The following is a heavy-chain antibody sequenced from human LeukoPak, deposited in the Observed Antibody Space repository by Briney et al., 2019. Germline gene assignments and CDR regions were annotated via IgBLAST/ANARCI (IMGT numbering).Heavy chain of an antibody. CDR3: ARSSYSSSSSV. D-gene: IGHD6-6*01. Sequence: GGSLRLSCAASGFTFSSYWMSWVRQAPGKGLEWVANINKDGGEKYYVDSVKGRFTISRDNAKNSLYLQMNSLRADYTAVYYCARSSYSSSSSVWGQGTMVTVSS. CDR1: GFTFSSYW. CDR2: INKDGGEK. J-gene: IGHJ3*01. V-gene: IGHV3-7*03.